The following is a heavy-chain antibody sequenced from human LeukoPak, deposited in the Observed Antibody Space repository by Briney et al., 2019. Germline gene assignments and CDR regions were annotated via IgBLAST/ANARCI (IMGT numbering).Heavy chain of an antibody. CDR1: GYTFTSYD. Sequence: ASVKVSCKAYGYTFTSYDINWVRQATGQGLEWMGWMNPNSGNTGYAQKFQGRVTITRNTSISTAHMELSSLRAEDTAVYYCSKASYYVLPCFDSWGQGTLVTVSS. D-gene: IGHD3-10*02. V-gene: IGHV1-8*03. CDR2: MNPNSGNT. CDR3: SKASYYVLPCFDS. J-gene: IGHJ4*02.